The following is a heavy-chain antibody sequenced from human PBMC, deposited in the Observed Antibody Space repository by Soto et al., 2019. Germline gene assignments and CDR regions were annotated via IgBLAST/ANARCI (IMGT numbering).Heavy chain of an antibody. CDR2: IYYSGST. V-gene: IGHV4-59*08. Sequence: SETLSLTCTVSGGSISSYYWSWIRQPPGKGLEWIGYIYYSGSTNYNPSLKSRVTISVDTSKNQFSLKLSSVTAADTALYYCARHVPKYSGYDLNFDKGGQGTLVTVS. D-gene: IGHD5-12*01. J-gene: IGHJ4*02. CDR3: ARHVPKYSGYDLNFDK. CDR1: GGSISSYY.